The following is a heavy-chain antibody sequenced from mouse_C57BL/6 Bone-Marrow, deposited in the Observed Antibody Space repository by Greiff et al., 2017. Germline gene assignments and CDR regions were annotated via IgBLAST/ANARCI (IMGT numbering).Heavy chain of an antibody. V-gene: IGHV1-19*01. J-gene: IGHJ2*01. CDR2: INPYNGGT. D-gene: IGHD2-1*01. Sequence: VQLKESGPVLVKPGASVKMSCKASGYTFTDYYMNWVKQSHGKSLEWIGVINPYNGGTSYNQKFKGKATLTVDKSSSTAYMELNSLTSEDSAVYYCARLLRDYWGQGTTLTVSS. CDR3: ARLLRDY. CDR1: GYTFTDYY.